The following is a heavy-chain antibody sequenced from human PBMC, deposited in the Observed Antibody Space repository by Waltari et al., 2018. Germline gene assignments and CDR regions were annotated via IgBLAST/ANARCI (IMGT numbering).Heavy chain of an antibody. CDR2: VNPANGNT. CDR3: ARGDYPAMDV. J-gene: IGHJ6*02. Sequence: QVQLLQSGAEVTKHGASARVSCKASGYIFTSHSLHWVRQAPGQRLEWMGWVNPANGNTQHSQKLQGRVTVTKDTSASTAYMELSSLRSEDTGVYYCARGDYPAMDVWGQGTTVIVSS. CDR1: GYIFTSHS. V-gene: IGHV1-3*01. D-gene: IGHD4-17*01.